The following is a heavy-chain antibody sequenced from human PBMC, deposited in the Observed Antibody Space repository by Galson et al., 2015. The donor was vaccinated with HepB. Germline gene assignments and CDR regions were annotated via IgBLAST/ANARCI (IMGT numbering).Heavy chain of an antibody. D-gene: IGHD6-19*01. CDR3: ARDGAAMAGIGFDY. Sequence: SLRLSCAASGFTFSSYWMHWVRHAPGKGLVWVSRIEGDGSNTNYADSVKGRFTISRDNAKNMVYLQMNSLRAEDTAVYYCARDGAAMAGIGFDYRGQGTLVTVSS. CDR1: GFTFSSYW. V-gene: IGHV3-74*01. J-gene: IGHJ4*02. CDR2: IEGDGSNT.